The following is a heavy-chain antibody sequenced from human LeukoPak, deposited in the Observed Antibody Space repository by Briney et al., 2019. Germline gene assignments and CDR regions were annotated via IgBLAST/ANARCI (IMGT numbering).Heavy chain of an antibody. V-gene: IGHV3-30*18. CDR3: AKGYSSGWQGFDY. CDR2: ISYDGSNK. CDR1: GFTFSDYY. Sequence: PGGSLRLSCAASGFTFSDYYMSWIRPAPGKGLEWVAVISYDGSNKYYADSVKGRFTISRDNSKNTLYLQMNSLRAEDTAVYYCAKGYSSGWQGFDYWGQGALVTVSS. D-gene: IGHD6-19*01. J-gene: IGHJ4*02.